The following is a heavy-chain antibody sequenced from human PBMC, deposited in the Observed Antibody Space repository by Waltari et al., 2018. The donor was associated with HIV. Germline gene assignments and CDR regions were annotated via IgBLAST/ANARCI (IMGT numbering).Heavy chain of an antibody. V-gene: IGHV1-18*01. CDR2: MIGSDGDT. CDR3: AGGGGGGSYYPDFYFDY. Sequence: VHLVQSGAELKKPRASVNVSCKASGYPFPSYAITLKRQAPGQGRGWMVWMIGSDGDTYYSQNVRNRVTCATDTPTSTGCRGLRTRGTDGTAGYYLAGGGGGGSYYPDFYFDYWGLGTLVTVSS. CDR1: GYPFPSYA. J-gene: IGHJ4*02. D-gene: IGHD1-26*01.